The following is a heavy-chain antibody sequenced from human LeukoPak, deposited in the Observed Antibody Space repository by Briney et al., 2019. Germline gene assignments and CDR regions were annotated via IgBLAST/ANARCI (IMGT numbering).Heavy chain of an antibody. V-gene: IGHV4-31*03. D-gene: IGHD5-18*01. J-gene: IGHJ4*02. CDR3: ARVAASGGYSYGKYYFDY. CDR2: IYYSGST. CDR1: VGSISSVGYY. Sequence: SETLSLTCTFSVGSISSVGYYWSWIRQHPGKGWEWIGYIYYSGSTYYNPSLKSGVTISVDTSKTQFSLKLSSVTAADTAVYSCARVAASGGYSYGKYYFDYWGQGTLVTVSS.